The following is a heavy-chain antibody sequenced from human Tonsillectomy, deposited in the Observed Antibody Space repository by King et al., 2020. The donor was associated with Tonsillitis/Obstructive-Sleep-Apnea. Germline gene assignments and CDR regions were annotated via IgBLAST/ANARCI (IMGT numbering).Heavy chain of an antibody. D-gene: IGHD4-11*01. Sequence: VQLVESVGGVLRPGGSLRLSCAASGLTIVDHGMSWVRQVPGNGLEWDSGIRWDGDSTGAVDSVKGRFTISKDNAKKSLYLQMNSLRVEDTALYYCARDDDYSNYNYFDPWGQGTLVTVSS. V-gene: IGHV3-20*04. CDR1: GLTIVDHG. CDR3: ARDDDYSNYNYFDP. CDR2: IRWDGDST. J-gene: IGHJ5*02.